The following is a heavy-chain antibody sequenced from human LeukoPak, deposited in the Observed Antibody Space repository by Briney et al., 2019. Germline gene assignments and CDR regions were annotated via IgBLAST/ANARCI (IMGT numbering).Heavy chain of an antibody. CDR3: ARWGYSYGNFDY. D-gene: IGHD5-18*01. CDR2: IYTSGST. J-gene: IGHJ4*02. V-gene: IGHV4-4*07. CDR1: GGSISSYY. Sequence: SETLSLTCTVSGGSISSYYWSWIRQPAGKGLEWIGRIYTSGSTNYNPSLKSRVTMSVDTSKDQFSLKLGSVTAADTAVYYCARWGYSYGNFDYWGQGTLVTVSS.